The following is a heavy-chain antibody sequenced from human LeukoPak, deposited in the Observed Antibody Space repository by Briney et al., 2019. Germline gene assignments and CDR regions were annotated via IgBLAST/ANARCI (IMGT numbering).Heavy chain of an antibody. V-gene: IGHV3-20*04. CDR2: INWNGGST. D-gene: IGHD5-18*01. CDR1: GFTFDDYG. J-gene: IGHJ4*02. CDR3: AKERVSWIQLWPPIFDY. Sequence: PGGSLRLSCAASGFTFDDYGMSWVRQAPGKGLEWVSGINWNGGSTGYADSVKGRFTISRDNAKNSLYLQMNSLRAEDTALYYCAKERVSWIQLWPPIFDYWGQGTLVTVSS.